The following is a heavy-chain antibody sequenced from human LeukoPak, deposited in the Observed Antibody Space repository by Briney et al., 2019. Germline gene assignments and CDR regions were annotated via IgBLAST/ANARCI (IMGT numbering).Heavy chain of an antibody. CDR1: GGSISSSSYY. Sequence: SETLSLTCTVSGGSISSSSYYWSWIRQPPGKGLEWIGEINHSGSTNYNPSLKSRVTISIDTSKNQFSLKLSSVTAADTAVYYCAISNWNGEFDYWGQGTLVTVSS. D-gene: IGHD1-20*01. CDR3: AISNWNGEFDY. J-gene: IGHJ4*02. CDR2: INHSGST. V-gene: IGHV4-39*07.